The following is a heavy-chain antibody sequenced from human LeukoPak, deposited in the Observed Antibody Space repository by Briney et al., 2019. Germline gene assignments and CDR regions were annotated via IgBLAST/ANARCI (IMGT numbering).Heavy chain of an antibody. V-gene: IGHV3-74*01. CDR1: GFIFSDYW. CDR2: INTDGGFT. D-gene: IGHD1-26*01. J-gene: IGHJ4*02. Sequence: GGSLRLSCAASGFIFSDYWMHWVRQAPGKGLVWVSHINTDGGFTRYADSVKGRFIISIDTAKNTLFLQMNSLRAEDTAVYYCAREAKVGGALQYWGQGILVTVSS. CDR3: AREAKVGGALQY.